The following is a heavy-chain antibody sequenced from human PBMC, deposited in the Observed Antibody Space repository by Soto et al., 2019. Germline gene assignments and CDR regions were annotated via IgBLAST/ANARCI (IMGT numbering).Heavy chain of an antibody. CDR1: GFTFSSYW. CDR3: ARGPVRDHDIGDH. Sequence: EVQLVESGGRLVQPGGSLRLSCAASGFTFSSYWMHWVRQVPGKGLVWVSRISDDGSSTSYADSVRGRFIISRDNAKNTLYLRLNSLRAETTAVYYCARGPVRDHDIGDHWGQGPLVAVSS. CDR2: ISDDGSST. V-gene: IGHV3-74*01. J-gene: IGHJ4*02.